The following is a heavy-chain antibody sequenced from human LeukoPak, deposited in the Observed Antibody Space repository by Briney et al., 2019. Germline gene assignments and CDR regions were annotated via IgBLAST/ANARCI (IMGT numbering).Heavy chain of an antibody. Sequence: GGSLRLSCAATGFIFSNYAMSWVRQAPGKGLEWVSYISSSGSTIYYADSVKGRFTISRDNAKNSLYLQMNSLRAEDTAVYYCAELGITMIGGVWGKGTTVTISS. CDR3: AELGITMIGGV. CDR2: ISSSGSTI. J-gene: IGHJ6*04. D-gene: IGHD3-10*02. CDR1: GFIFSNYA. V-gene: IGHV3-11*04.